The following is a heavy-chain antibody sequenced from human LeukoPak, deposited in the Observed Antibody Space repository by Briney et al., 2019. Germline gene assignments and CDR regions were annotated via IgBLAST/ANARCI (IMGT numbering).Heavy chain of an antibody. CDR2: ISGSGGST. V-gene: IGHV3-23*01. J-gene: IGHJ4*02. CDR3: AKVMDYYGSGSYFDY. CDR1: GFTFSSYA. D-gene: IGHD3-10*01. Sequence: PGGSQRLSCAASGFTFSSYAMSWVRQAPGKGPEWVSAISGSGGSTYYADSVKGRFTISRDNSKNTLYLQMNSLRAEDTAVYYCAKVMDYYGSGSYFDYWGQGTLVTVSS.